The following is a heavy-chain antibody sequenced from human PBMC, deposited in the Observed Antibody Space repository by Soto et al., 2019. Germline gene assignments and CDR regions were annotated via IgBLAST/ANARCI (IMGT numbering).Heavy chain of an antibody. CDR3: ARERRATCISYNLFGP. D-gene: IGHD1-26*01. V-gene: IGHV1-69*01. CDR1: GGTFSSYA. CDR2: IIPIFGTA. J-gene: IGHJ5*02. Sequence: QVQLVQSGAEVKKPGSSVKVSCKASGGTFSSYAISWVRQAPGQGLEWMGGIIPIFGTANYAQKFQGRCTINADESRSTAYMELSSLRSEDTAVYFCARERRATCISYNLFGPRGQGTLVTVSS.